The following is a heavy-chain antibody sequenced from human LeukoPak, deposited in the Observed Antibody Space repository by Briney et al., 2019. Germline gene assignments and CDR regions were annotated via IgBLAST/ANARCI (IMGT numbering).Heavy chain of an antibody. CDR2: INPYTGNP. Sequence: ASVKVSCKASGYTFTGYFMHWVRQAPGHGLEWMGWINPYTGNPTYAQGFTGRFVFSFDTSVSTAYLQISSLKTEDTAVYYCARVDRYVYYSMDVWGKGTTVTVSS. D-gene: IGHD5-12*01. V-gene: IGHV7-4-1*02. CDR3: ARVDRYVYYSMDV. J-gene: IGHJ6*03. CDR1: GYTFTGYF.